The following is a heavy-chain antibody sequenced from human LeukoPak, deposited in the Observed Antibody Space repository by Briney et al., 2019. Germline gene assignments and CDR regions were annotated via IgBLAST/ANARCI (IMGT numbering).Heavy chain of an antibody. CDR1: GFTFSSYA. CDR2: ISGSGGST. CDR3: AKGDRITMVRGVSLDLDY. D-gene: IGHD3-10*01. V-gene: IGHV3-23*01. J-gene: IGHJ4*02. Sequence: PGGSLRLSCAASGFTFSSYAMSWVRQAPGKGLEWVSAISGSGGSTYYADSVKGRFTISRDNSKNTLYLQMNSLRAEDTAVYYCAKGDRITMVRGVSLDLDYWGQGTLVTVSS.